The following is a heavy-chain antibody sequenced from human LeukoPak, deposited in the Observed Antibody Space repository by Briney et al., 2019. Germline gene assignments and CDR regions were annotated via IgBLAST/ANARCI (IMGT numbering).Heavy chain of an antibody. CDR2: INPSGGST. V-gene: IGHV1-46*01. CDR1: GYIFTYNY. Sequence: ASVKVICKAAGYIFTYNYIHWVRQAPGQGLEWMGVINPSGGSTSYVQQFQGRVTMTRDMAASTLYMDLTSLRSEDTAVYYCARASGGNPDAFDIWGQGTMVTVSS. CDR3: ARASGGNPDAFDI. J-gene: IGHJ3*02. D-gene: IGHD4-23*01.